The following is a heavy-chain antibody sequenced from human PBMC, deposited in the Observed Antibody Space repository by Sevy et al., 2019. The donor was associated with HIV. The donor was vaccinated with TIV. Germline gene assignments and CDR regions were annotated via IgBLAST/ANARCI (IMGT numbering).Heavy chain of an antibody. J-gene: IGHJ5*02. CDR3: ARGPGVVAVAALNWFDP. CDR1: GLTFSSYA. V-gene: IGHV3-30*04. CDR2: ISYDGSDK. D-gene: IGHD2-15*01. Sequence: GGSLRLSCAASGLTFSSYAMHWVRQAPGKWLEWVAVISYDGSDKYFADSVKGRFTISRDNSKNTLFLQMNSLRTEDTAVYYCARGPGVVAVAALNWFDPWGQGTLVTVSS.